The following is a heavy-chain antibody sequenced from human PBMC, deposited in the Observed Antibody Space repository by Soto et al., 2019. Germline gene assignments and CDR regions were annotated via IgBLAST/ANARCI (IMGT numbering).Heavy chain of an antibody. CDR2: IYYSGST. V-gene: IGHV4-31*03. J-gene: IGHJ4*02. CDR3: ARGSAARSSMDY. D-gene: IGHD6-6*01. CDR1: GGSISSGGYY. Sequence: QVQLQESGPGLMKPSQTLSLTCTVSGGSISSGGYYWSWIRQHPGKGLEWIGYIYYSGSTYYNPSLKSRVTISVDTSKNQFSLKLSSVTAADTAVYYCARGSAARSSMDYWGQGTLVTVSS.